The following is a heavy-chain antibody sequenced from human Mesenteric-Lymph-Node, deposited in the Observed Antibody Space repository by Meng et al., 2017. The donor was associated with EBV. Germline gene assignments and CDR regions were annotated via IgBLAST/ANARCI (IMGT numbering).Heavy chain of an antibody. CDR2: INHSGST. CDR3: ARRGKVGAGY. Sequence: VQVPRWGAGVLKPSEPLSLTCPVYGGSFSGYYWSWIRQPPGKGLEWIGEINHSGSTNYNPSLKSRVTISVDTSKNQFSLKLSSVTAADTAVYYCARRGKVGAGYWGQGTLVTVSS. CDR1: GGSFSGYY. D-gene: IGHD1-26*01. V-gene: IGHV4-34*01. J-gene: IGHJ4*02.